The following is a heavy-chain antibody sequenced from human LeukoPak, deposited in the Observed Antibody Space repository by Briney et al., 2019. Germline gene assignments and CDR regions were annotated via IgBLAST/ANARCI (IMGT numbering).Heavy chain of an antibody. CDR1: GFTFSSYE. D-gene: IGHD4-17*01. V-gene: IGHV3-48*03. J-gene: IGHJ4*02. CDR2: ISSSGSTI. Sequence: GGSLRLSCAASGFTFSSYEMNWVRQAPGKGLEWVSYISSSGSTIYYADSVKGRFTISRDNAKNSLYLQMNSLRAEDTAVYYCARYYGDHAGCFDYWAREPWSPSPQ. CDR3: ARYYGDHAGCFDY.